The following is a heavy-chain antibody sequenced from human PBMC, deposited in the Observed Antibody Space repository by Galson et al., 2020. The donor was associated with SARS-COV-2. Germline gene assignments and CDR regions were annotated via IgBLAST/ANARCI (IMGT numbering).Heavy chain of an antibody. CDR1: GYLFTGAY. V-gene: IGHV1-2*04. D-gene: IGHD3-16*01. CDR2: INPNTGDT. CDR3: AKGGGAMSDGFDS. Sequence: ASVKVSCKASGYLFTGAYLHWVRQAPGQGFEWMGWINPNTGDTKYAQKFEDWVSLTRDTSTRTAYMEVTNLKSEDTAVYYCAKGGGAMSDGFDSWGLGTLVTVSS. J-gene: IGHJ4*02.